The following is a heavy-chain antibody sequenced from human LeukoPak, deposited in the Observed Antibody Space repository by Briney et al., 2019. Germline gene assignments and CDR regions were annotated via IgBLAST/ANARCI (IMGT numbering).Heavy chain of an antibody. CDR2: ISYDGSNK. Sequence: PGRSLRLSCAASGFTFSSCAMHWVRQAPGKGLEWVAVISYDGSNKYYADSVKGRFTISRDNSKNTLYLQMNSLRAEDTAVYYCARDSNGDYGGGFDPWGQGTLVTVSS. CDR1: GFTFSSCA. D-gene: IGHD4-17*01. CDR3: ARDSNGDYGGGFDP. J-gene: IGHJ5*02. V-gene: IGHV3-30-3*01.